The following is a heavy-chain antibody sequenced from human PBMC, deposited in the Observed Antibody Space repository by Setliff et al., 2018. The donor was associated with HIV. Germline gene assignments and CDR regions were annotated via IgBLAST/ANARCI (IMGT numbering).Heavy chain of an antibody. V-gene: IGHV4-4*07. Sequence: SETLSLTCAVSGGSISGYYWSWIRQSAGKGLEWIGRIYTSGSTKYNPSFESRVTLSVDTSKNQVSLKVNYVTAADTALYFCARGLQRKNGLHSYYYYMDIWGKGTTVTVSS. D-gene: IGHD6-25*01. CDR2: IYTSGST. CDR1: GGSISGYY. CDR3: ARGLQRKNGLHSYYYYMDI. J-gene: IGHJ6*03.